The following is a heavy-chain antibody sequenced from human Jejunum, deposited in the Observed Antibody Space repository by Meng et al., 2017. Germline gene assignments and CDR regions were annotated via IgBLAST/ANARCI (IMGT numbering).Heavy chain of an antibody. Sequence: GGSLRLSCAASGFMFSDYWMSWVRQAPGKGLEWVANIRQDGSERYYVDSVMGRFTISRDNAKNSLYLQMNSLRVEDTAVYYCARVMRYSGSSWDYFDYWGQGTLVTVSS. CDR3: ARVMRYSGSSWDYFDY. V-gene: IGHV3-7*01. CDR2: IRQDGSER. D-gene: IGHD1-26*01. CDR1: GFMFSDYW. J-gene: IGHJ4*02.